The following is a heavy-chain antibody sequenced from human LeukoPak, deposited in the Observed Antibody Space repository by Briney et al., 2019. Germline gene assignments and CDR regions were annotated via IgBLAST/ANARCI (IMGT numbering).Heavy chain of an antibody. V-gene: IGHV4-34*01. CDR1: GGSFSGYY. CDR2: INHSGST. Sequence: SETLSLTCAVYGGSFSGYYWSWIRQPPGKGLEWIGEINHSGSTNYNPPLKSRVTISVDTSKNQFSLKLSSVTAADTAVYYCARRIPMVRGVITNWFDPWGQGTLVTVSS. CDR3: ARRIPMVRGVITNWFDP. D-gene: IGHD3-10*01. J-gene: IGHJ5*02.